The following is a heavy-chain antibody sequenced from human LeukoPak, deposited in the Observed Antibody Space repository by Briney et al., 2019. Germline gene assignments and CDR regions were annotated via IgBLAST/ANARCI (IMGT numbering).Heavy chain of an antibody. CDR3: AKGFRGYYYDSRGNYFDY. V-gene: IGHV3-23*01. J-gene: IGHJ4*02. CDR1: GFPFSSYW. D-gene: IGHD3-22*01. CDR2: ISGSGGSI. Sequence: PGGSLRLSCVASGFPFSSYWMTWVRQAPGKGLEWVSAISGSGGSIYYADSVKGRFTISRDNSKNTMYLQMGSLRAEDTAVYYCAKGFRGYYYDSRGNYFDYWGQGTLVTVSS.